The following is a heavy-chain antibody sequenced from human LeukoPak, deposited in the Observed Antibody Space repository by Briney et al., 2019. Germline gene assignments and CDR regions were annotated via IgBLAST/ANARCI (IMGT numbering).Heavy chain of an antibody. CDR2: ISGSGDST. Sequence: GGSLRLSCAASGFTFSSYAMNWVRQAPGKGLEWVSGISGSGDSTYYADSVKGRFTISRDNSKNTLYLQMNSLRAEDTAVYYCARGGYRYNWFDPWGQGTLVTVSS. V-gene: IGHV3-23*01. CDR1: GFTFSSYA. CDR3: ARGGYRYNWFDP. D-gene: IGHD5-18*01. J-gene: IGHJ5*02.